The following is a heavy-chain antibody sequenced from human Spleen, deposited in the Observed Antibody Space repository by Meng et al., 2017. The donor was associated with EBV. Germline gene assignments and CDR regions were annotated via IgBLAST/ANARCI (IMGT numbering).Heavy chain of an antibody. D-gene: IGHD3-16*01. J-gene: IGHJ5*02. V-gene: IGHV4-4*02. CDR2: IYHSGST. Sequence: QVHVQESRPRLRRRSGTLALPCVASGGPTTSSNWGNWVRQAPGKGREWIGEIYHSGSTSYNPSLESRVTISIDKSKNQVSLKLTSVTAADTAVYYCAQRERWGLAPWGQGTLVTVSS. CDR1: GGPTTSSNW. CDR3: AQRERWGLAP.